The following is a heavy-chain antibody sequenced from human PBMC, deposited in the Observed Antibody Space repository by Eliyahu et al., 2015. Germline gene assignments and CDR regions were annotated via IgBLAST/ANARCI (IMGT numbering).Heavy chain of an antibody. Sequence: QVQLQESGPGLVKPSQTLSLTCSVSGGSISSGVFYWGXVRQHPGTGLEWIGYMYYSGDTYYNPSLKSRVTMSVDTSKNELSLNLKSVNAADTALYYCARVDPRNTVFLDWGQGTQITVSS. CDR2: MYYSGDT. D-gene: IGHD3-3*01. J-gene: IGHJ4*02. CDR1: GGSISSGVFY. V-gene: IGHV4-31*03. CDR3: ARVDPRNTVFLD.